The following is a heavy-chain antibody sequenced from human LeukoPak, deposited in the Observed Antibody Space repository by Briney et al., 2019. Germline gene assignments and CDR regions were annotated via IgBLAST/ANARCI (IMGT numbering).Heavy chain of an antibody. CDR2: INHSGST. Sequence: SETLSLTCAVYGGSFSGYYWSWIRQPPGKGLEWFGEINHSGSTNYNPSLKSRVTISVDTSKNQFSLKLSSVTAADTAVYYCARRYYGSGSYFRGAFDIWGQGTMVTVPS. V-gene: IGHV4-34*01. CDR3: ARRYYGSGSYFRGAFDI. D-gene: IGHD3-10*01. J-gene: IGHJ3*02. CDR1: GGSFSGYY.